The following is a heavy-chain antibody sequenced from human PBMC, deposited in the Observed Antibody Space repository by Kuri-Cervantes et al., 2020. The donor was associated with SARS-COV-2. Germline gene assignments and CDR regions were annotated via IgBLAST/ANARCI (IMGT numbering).Heavy chain of an antibody. CDR1: GYTFTSYG. CDR2: INPNSGGT. J-gene: IGHJ4*02. D-gene: IGHD3-22*01. CDR3: AEDSSGYYFDY. V-gene: IGHV1-2*02. Sequence: ASVKVSCKASGYTFTSYGISWVRQAPGQGLEWMGWINPNSGGTNYAQKFQGRVTISVDTSKNQLSLKLSSVTAADTAVYYCAEDSSGYYFDYWGQGTLVTVSS.